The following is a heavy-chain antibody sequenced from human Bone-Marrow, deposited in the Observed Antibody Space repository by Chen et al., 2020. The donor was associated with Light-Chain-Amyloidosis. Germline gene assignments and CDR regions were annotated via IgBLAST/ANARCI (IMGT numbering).Heavy chain of an antibody. D-gene: IGHD5-12*01. CDR3: ARRRDGYNFDY. Sequence: PGESLKISCKGSGYTFPNYWIGWVRQMPGKGLEWMGVIYPDDSDARYSPSFEGQVTIXADKSXXXXXXXXXXXXASDTAMYYCARRRDGYNFDYWGQGTLVTVSS. V-gene: IGHV5-51*01. J-gene: IGHJ4*02. CDR2: IYPDDSDA. CDR1: GYTFPNYW.